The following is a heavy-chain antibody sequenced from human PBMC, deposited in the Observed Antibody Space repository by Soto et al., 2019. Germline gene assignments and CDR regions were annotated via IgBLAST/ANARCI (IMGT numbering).Heavy chain of an antibody. D-gene: IGHD6-19*01. CDR2: ISSSSSYI. J-gene: IGHJ4*02. CDR3: ARGQTHSSGWYGPVVYYFDY. V-gene: IGHV3-21*01. Sequence: PGGSLRLSCAASGFTFSSYSMNWVRQAPGKGLEWVSSISSSSSYIYYADSVKGRFTISRDNAKNSLYLQMNSLRAEDTAVYYCARGQTHSSGWYGPVVYYFDYWGQGTLVTVSS. CDR1: GFTFSSYS.